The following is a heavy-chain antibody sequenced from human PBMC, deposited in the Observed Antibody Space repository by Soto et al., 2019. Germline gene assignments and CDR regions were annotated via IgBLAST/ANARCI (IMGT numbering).Heavy chain of an antibody. CDR1: GFPFTRYD. CDR3: ARNVLRYFDWSPNKSWFDP. Sequence: ASLSFSCNASGFPFTRYDMHCVRQAPGQGLEWMGIINPSGGSTSYAQKFQGRVTMTRDTSTSTVYMELSSLRSEDTAVYYCARNVLRYFDWSPNKSWFDPWGQGTLVTVSS. J-gene: IGHJ5*02. CDR2: INPSGGST. D-gene: IGHD3-9*01. V-gene: IGHV1-46*03.